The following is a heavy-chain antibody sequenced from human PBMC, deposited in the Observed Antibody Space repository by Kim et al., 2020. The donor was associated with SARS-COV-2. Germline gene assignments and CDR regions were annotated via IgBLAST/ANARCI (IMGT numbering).Heavy chain of an antibody. V-gene: IGHV4-34*01. D-gene: IGHD2-2*01. CDR2: INHSGST. Sequence: SETLSLTCAVYGGSFSGYYWSWIRQPPGKGLEWIGEINHSGSTNYNPSLKSRVTISVDTSKNQFSLKLSSVTAADTAVYYCASGKDIVVVPAAPGHYYG. CDR3: ASGKDIVVVPAAPGHYYG. J-gene: IGHJ6*01. CDR1: GGSFSGYY.